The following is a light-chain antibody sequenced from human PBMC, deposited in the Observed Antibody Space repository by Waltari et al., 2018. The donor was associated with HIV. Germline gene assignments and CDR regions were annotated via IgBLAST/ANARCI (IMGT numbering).Light chain of an antibody. CDR1: QSLLSSSNNKNY. CDR2: WAS. V-gene: IGKV4-1*01. Sequence: DVVVTQSPDSLTVSVGETATLNCKSRQSLLSSSNNKNYLVWCQQRAGQRPKLLIYWASTRESGVPDRFSGNGSGTDFTLTISSLQAEDVAVYYCQQSYTFPFTFGQGTKVEI. CDR3: QQSYTFPFT. J-gene: IGKJ2*01.